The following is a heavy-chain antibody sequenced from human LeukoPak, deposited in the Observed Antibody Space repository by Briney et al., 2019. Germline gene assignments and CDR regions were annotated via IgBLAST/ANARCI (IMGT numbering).Heavy chain of an antibody. V-gene: IGHV5-51*01. J-gene: IGHJ4*02. CDR1: GYSFTTYW. CDR3: ARAAGATGGFDY. Sequence: GESLKISCKGSGYSFTTYWIGWVRQMPGKGLEWMGITFPGGSDTKYSPAFQGQVTMSADKSISTAYLQWSSLKASDTAMYYCARAAGATGGFDYWGQGTLVTVSS. CDR2: TFPGGSDT. D-gene: IGHD1-26*01.